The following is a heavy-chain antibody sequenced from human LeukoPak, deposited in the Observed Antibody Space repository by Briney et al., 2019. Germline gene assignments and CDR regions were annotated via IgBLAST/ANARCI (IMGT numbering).Heavy chain of an antibody. CDR2: IIPIFGTA. CDR3: ARDYYDYVWGSYRTIDY. V-gene: IGHV1-69*13. D-gene: IGHD3-16*02. Sequence: SVKVSCKASGGTFSSYAISWVRQAPGQGLEWMGGIIPIFGTANYAQKFQGRVTITADESTSTAYMELSSLRSEDTAVYYCARDYYDYVWGSYRTIDYWGQGTLVTVSS. CDR1: GGTFSSYA. J-gene: IGHJ4*02.